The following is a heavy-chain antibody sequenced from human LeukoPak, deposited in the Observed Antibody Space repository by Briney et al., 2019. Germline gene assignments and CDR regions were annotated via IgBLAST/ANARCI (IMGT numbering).Heavy chain of an antibody. J-gene: IGHJ4*02. CDR1: GDSVSSNNVA. Sequence: SQTLSLTCVVSGDSVSSNNVAWNWIRQSPSRGLEWLGRTYYRSRWYSEFPISAKSRLAINPDTTKNQISLQLNSATPEDAAIYYCARARDYGAMYHFDYWGQGTLVTVSS. D-gene: IGHD4/OR15-4a*01. V-gene: IGHV6-1*01. CDR2: TYYRSRWYS. CDR3: ARARDYGAMYHFDY.